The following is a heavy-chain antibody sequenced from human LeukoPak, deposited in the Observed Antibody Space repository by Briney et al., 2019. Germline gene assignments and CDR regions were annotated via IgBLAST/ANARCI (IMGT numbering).Heavy chain of an antibody. CDR1: GFTFSSYA. J-gene: IGHJ4*02. CDR3: AKVNRITLMEVVIGIDY. CDR2: ISGSGGST. Sequence: GGSLRLSCAASGFTFSSYAMSWVRQAPGKGLEWVSAISGSGGSTYYADSVKGRFTISRDNSKNTLYLQMNSLRAEDTAIYYCAKVNRITLMEVVIGIDYWGQGTLVTVSS. D-gene: IGHD3-22*01. V-gene: IGHV3-23*01.